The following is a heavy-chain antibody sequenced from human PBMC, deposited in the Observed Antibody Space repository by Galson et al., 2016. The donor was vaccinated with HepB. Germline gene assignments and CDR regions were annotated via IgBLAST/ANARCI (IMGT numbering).Heavy chain of an antibody. CDR2: IGTDEYT. J-gene: IGHJ4*02. CDR3: ARDCSSDCFTNIDY. CDR1: GLTFSTCD. Sequence: SLRLSCAVSGLTFSTCDMTWVRQAPGKGLEWVSSIGTDEYTYYADSVKGRFTISRDNAKNSLYLQMNSLRAEDTAVYYCARDCSSDCFTNIDYWGQGTLVSVSS. D-gene: IGHD2-2*01. V-gene: IGHV3-69-1*01.